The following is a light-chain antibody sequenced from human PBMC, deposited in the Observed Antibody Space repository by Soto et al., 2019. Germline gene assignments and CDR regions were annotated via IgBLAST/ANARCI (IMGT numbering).Light chain of an antibody. CDR2: DVS. CDR3: CSYTNSAYV. Sequence: QSALTQPRSVSGSPGQSVTISCTGTSSDVGAYNYVSWYPQHPAKAPNLMMYDVSKRPSGVPDRFSGSKSGNTASLTISGLQAEDEGDYYCCSYTNSAYVFGTGTKLTVL. CDR1: SSDVGAYNY. J-gene: IGLJ1*01. V-gene: IGLV2-11*01.